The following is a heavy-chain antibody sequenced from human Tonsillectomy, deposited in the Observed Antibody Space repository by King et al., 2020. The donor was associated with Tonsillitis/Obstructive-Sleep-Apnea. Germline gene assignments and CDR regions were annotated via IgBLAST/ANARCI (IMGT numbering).Heavy chain of an antibody. CDR3: ARAILDWSGYWDY. V-gene: IGHV4-59*01. J-gene: IGHJ4*02. CDR2: IYYSGST. CDR1: GGSISRYY. Sequence: MQLQESGPGLVKPSETLSLTCTVSGGSISRYYWSWIRQPPGKGLEWIGYIYYSGSTNYNPSLKSRVAISVDTSRNQISLKLSSVTAADTAVYYCARAILDWSGYWDYWGQGTLVTVSS. D-gene: IGHD3-3*01.